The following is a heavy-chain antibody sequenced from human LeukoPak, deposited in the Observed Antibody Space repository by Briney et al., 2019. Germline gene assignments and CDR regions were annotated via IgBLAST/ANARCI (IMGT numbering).Heavy chain of an antibody. CDR2: ISGSGGST. J-gene: IGHJ4*02. Sequence: GASLRLSCAASGFTFSSYAMSWVRQAPGKGLDWVSGISGSGGSTYYTDSVKGRFTISRDNSKNTLYLQMNSLGAEDTAVYYCAKDMVRGVNSGFDYWGQGTLVTVSS. D-gene: IGHD3-10*01. CDR1: GFTFSSYA. CDR3: AKDMVRGVNSGFDY. V-gene: IGHV3-23*01.